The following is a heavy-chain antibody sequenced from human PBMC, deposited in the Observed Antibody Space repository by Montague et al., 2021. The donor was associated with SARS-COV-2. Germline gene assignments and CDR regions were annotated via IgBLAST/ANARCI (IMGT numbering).Heavy chain of an antibody. CDR1: DVSLSSSTW. J-gene: IGHJ4*02. Sequence: SETLSLTCVVSDVSLSSSTWWSWVRQSPGKGLEWVGETYLSGFTXYNPSVKSRVTISLDDSRSQFSLRLTSVTAADTAVYFCGRGGLGNRGFDYWGQGALVTVSS. D-gene: IGHD3/OR15-3a*01. V-gene: IGHV4-4*02. CDR3: GRGGLGNRGFDY. CDR2: TYLSGFT.